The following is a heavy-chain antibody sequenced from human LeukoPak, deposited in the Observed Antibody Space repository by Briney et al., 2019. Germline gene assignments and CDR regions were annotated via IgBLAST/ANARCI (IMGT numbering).Heavy chain of an antibody. CDR3: ANENGGPDY. Sequence: GGSLRLSCAASGFTFSSYDMHWVRQAPGKGLKWVAFIRYDGSNKYYADSVKGRFIISRDNSKNTLYLQMSSVRAEDTAVYYCANENGGPDYWGQGTLVTVSS. J-gene: IGHJ4*02. D-gene: IGHD3-10*01. CDR1: GFTFSSYD. V-gene: IGHV3-30*02. CDR2: IRYDGSNK.